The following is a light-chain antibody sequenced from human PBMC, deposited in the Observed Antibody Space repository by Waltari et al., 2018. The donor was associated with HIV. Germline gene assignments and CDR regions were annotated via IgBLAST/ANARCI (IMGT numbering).Light chain of an antibody. CDR1: ASVIHKS. CDR2: EVT. CDR3: TSYLSSATPE. V-gene: IGLV2-14*01. J-gene: IGLJ3*02. Sequence: SALAQPASVSGSPGQTISISCTGVASVIHKSVSWYQPRPGKAPNVIIYEVTNRPSGFSHRFSGSRSGNTASLTISGLQSEDEADYFCTSYLSSATPEFGGGARLTVL.